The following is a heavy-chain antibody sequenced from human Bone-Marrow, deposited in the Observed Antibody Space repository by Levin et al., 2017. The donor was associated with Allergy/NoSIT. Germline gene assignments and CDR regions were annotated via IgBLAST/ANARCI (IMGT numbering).Heavy chain of an antibody. D-gene: IGHD2-15*01. Sequence: GESLKISCAASGFTFSSYSMNWVRQAPGKGLEWVSSISSSSSYIYYADSVKGRFTISRDNAKNSLYLQMNSLRAEDTAVYYCARDCGGGGSCYLEHWGQGTLVTVSS. J-gene: IGHJ1*01. V-gene: IGHV3-21*01. CDR3: ARDCGGGGSCYLEH. CDR1: GFTFSSYS. CDR2: ISSSSSYI.